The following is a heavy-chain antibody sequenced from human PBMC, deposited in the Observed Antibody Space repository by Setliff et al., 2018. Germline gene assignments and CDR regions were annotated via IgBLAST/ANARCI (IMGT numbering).Heavy chain of an antibody. J-gene: IGHJ4*01. CDR3: VGDYQLLF. V-gene: IGHV3-21*01. CDR1: GFPFSIYS. CDR2: ISDSSFHI. D-gene: IGHD1-26*01. Sequence: GESLKISCAASGFPFSIYSMHWVRQAPGKGLEWVSSISDSSFHIYYRDSVKGRFTISRDNARNALYLQMDSLRVEDTAVYYCVGDYQLLFWGHGTLVTVSS.